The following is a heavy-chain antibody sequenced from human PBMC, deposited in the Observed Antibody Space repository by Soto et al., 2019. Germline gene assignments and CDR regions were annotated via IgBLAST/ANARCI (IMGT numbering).Heavy chain of an antibody. D-gene: IGHD4-4*01. CDR3: ARVLDYSTLGYYYGMDV. CDR2: IIPIFGTA. CDR1: GGTFSSYA. V-gene: IGHV1-69*13. J-gene: IGHJ6*02. Sequence: SVKVSCKASGGTFSSYAISWVRQAPGQGLEWMGGIIPIFGTANYAQKFQSRVTITADESTSTAYMELSSLRSEDTAVYYCARVLDYSTLGYYYGMDVWGQGTTVTVSS.